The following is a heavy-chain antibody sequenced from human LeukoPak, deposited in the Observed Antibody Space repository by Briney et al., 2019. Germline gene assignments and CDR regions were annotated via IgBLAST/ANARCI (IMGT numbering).Heavy chain of an antibody. CDR2: INPNSGGT. D-gene: IGHD3-3*01. J-gene: IGHJ5*02. Sequence: VASVKVSCKASGYTFTGYYMHWVRQAPGQGLEWMGWINPNSGGTNYAQKFQGRVTMTRDTSISTAYMELSRLRSDDTAVYYCARAAYDFWSGYHLDPWGQGTLVTVSS. V-gene: IGHV1-2*02. CDR3: ARAAYDFWSGYHLDP. CDR1: GYTFTGYY.